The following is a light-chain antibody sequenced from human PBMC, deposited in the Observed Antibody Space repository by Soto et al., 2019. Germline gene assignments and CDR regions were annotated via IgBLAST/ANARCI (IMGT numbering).Light chain of an antibody. CDR1: QSVSSSN. CDR2: GAS. CDR3: LQHDTSPRT. Sequence: EIVLTQSPGTLSLSLGERATLSCRASQSVSSSNLAWYQQKPGQAPRLLIQGASTRATGIPDRFSGSGSGTDFTLTISRLEPEDFAVYYCLQHDTSPRTFGQGTKVEI. V-gene: IGKV3-20*01. J-gene: IGKJ1*01.